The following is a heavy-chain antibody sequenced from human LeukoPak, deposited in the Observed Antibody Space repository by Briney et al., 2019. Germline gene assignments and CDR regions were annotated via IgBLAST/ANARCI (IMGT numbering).Heavy chain of an antibody. D-gene: IGHD3-3*01. CDR1: GFTFRSYT. CDR3: ARDSNYDFLSGYYNYFQY. V-gene: IGHV3-21*01. Sequence: PGGSLRLSCAASGFTFRSYTMNWVRQAPGKGLEWVSSISSGSSHIYYADSVKGRLSISRDNAKNSLFLQMNSLRAEDTAVYYCARDSNYDFLSGYYNYFQYWGQGILVTVSP. J-gene: IGHJ4*02. CDR2: ISSGSSHI.